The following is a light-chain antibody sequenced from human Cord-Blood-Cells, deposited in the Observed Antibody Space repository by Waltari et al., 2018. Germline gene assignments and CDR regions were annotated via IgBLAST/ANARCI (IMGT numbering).Light chain of an antibody. J-gene: IGLJ2*01. Sequence: SSELTQDPAVAVALGQTVRTPCQGDSHRSYYASWYQQKPGPAPVLGIYGKNNRPSGIPDRFSGSSSGNTASLTITGAQAEDEADYYCNSRDSSGNHVVFGGGTKLTVL. V-gene: IGLV3-19*01. CDR2: GKN. CDR1: SHRSYY. CDR3: NSRDSSGNHVV.